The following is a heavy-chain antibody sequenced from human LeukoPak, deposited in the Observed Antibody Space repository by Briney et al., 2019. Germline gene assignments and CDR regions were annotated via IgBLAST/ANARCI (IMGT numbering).Heavy chain of an antibody. V-gene: IGHV3-48*03. CDR3: ARGRPRLTQDNWFDP. Sequence: GGTLRLSCAASGFTFSSYEMNWVRQAPGKGLEWVSYISSSGSTIYYADSVKGRFTISRDNAKNSLYLQMNSLRAEDTAVYYCARGRPRLTQDNWFDPWGQGILVTVSS. CDR1: GFTFSSYE. CDR2: ISSSGSTI. D-gene: IGHD2-21*02. J-gene: IGHJ5*02.